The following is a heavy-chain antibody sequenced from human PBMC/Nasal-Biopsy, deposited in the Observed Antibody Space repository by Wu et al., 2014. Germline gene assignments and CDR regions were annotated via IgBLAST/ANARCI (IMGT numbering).Heavy chain of an antibody. CDR1: GGTFSSYA. D-gene: IGHD5-18*01. CDR2: IIPFFGKA. J-gene: IGHJ4*02. V-gene: IGHV1-69*13. Sequence: VKVSCKASGGTFSSYAISWVRQAPGQGLEWMGGIIPFFGKADYAQKFQGRVTITADESTTTAYMELSSLRSDDTAVYYCATGNRGYSYGRKYFDYWGQGTLVTVS. CDR3: ATGNRGYSYGRKYFDY.